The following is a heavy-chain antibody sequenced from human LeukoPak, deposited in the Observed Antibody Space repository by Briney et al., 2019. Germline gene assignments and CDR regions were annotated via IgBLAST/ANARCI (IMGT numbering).Heavy chain of an antibody. V-gene: IGHV4-31*03. J-gene: IGHJ4*02. D-gene: IGHD3-3*01. CDR3: ARVRDDYFFDY. CDR2: IHYIGNT. Sequence: SETLSLTCTVSGDSISTSGYYWSWIRQHPGTGLEWIAYIHYIGNTYYNPSLECRVTMSVDTSSNQFSLNVASVTAADTAVYYCARVRDDYFFDYWGQGILVTVSS. CDR1: GDSISTSGYY.